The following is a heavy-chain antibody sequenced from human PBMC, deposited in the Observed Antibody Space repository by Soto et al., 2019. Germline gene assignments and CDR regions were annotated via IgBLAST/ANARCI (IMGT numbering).Heavy chain of an antibody. V-gene: IGHV1-8*01. CDR2: MNPNSANT. D-gene: IGHD1-26*01. CDR3: ARMATSGTLNWFDP. Sequence: ASVKVSCKASGYTFTNYDISWVRQATGQGLEWMGWMNPNSANTGYAQKFQGRVSMTRDTSINTAYMELSSLRSEDTAIYYCARMATSGTLNWFDPWGQGTLVTVSS. CDR1: GYTFTNYD. J-gene: IGHJ5*02.